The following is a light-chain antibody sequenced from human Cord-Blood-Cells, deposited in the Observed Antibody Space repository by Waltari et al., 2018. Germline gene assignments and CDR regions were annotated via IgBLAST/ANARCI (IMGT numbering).Light chain of an antibody. CDR2: KAS. CDR3: QQYNSYSFT. CDR1: QSICSW. V-gene: IGKV1-5*03. J-gene: IGKJ3*01. Sequence: DIQMTQSPSTLSASVGDRVTITCRASQSICSWLAWYQQEPGKAPKLLIYKASSLGSGVPSRFSGSGSGTEFTLTISSLQPDDFATYYCQQYNSYSFTFGPGTKVDIK.